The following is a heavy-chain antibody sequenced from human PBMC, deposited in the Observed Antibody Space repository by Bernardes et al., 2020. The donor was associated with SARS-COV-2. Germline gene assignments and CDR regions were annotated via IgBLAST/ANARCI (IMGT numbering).Heavy chain of an antibody. CDR1: GFSFSSDGVG. V-gene: IGHV2-5*01. CDR3: VNRQMSEATLGRPGNWFES. Sequence: SGPTLVKPTQTLTLTCSFSGFSFSSDGVGVGWIRQPPGKALEWLAIIYANDARPYRPSLRDRLTITKDTSKNQVVLTMTNMDPVDTATYFCVNRQMSEATLGRPGNWFESWGQGIFVTVSS. D-gene: IGHD3-3*01. J-gene: IGHJ5*01. CDR2: IYANDAR.